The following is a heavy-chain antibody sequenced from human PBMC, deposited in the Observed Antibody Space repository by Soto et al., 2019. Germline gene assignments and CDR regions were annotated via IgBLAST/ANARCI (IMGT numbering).Heavy chain of an antibody. CDR3: AKREGNTCGLFH. D-gene: IGHD5-18*01. Sequence: EVQLVESGGGLVQPGGSLRLSCAASGFTFSAYWIHWVRQAPEKGLEWVSRIKTDGSSTDYADSVKGRFTISRDNAKNILYLQMDSLRVEDTAVYYCAKREGNTCGLFHWGQGTLVTVSS. V-gene: IGHV3-74*01. CDR1: GFTFSAYW. CDR2: IKTDGSST. J-gene: IGHJ4*02.